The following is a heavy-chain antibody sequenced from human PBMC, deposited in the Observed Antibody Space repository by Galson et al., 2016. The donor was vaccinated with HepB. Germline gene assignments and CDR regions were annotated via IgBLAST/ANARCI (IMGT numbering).Heavy chain of an antibody. CDR2: IWFDGTND. Sequence: SLRLSCAASGFTFSSYTMHWARQAPGKGLEWVAVIWFDGTNDYYADSVKGRFTISRDNSKNTLYLQMNSLRAEDTAVYYCARGVSKYNSGWYVDYWGKGNTVTVSS. D-gene: IGHD6-19*01. V-gene: IGHV3-30-3*01. CDR3: ARGVSKYNSGWYVDY. CDR1: GFTFSSYT. J-gene: IGHJ6*04.